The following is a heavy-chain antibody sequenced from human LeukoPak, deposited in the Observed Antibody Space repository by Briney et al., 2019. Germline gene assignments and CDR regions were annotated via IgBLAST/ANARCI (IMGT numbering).Heavy chain of an antibody. CDR3: ARHLFRDGYKYFDY. CDR2: IYYTGNT. Sequence: ASETLSLTCAVYSGGSCGDNWSWIPQRPGKGLGWSGYIYYTGNTNYNPSLKSRVTISADTSKNQFSLKLSSVTAADTAVYYCARHLFRDGYKYFDYWGQGTLVTVSS. V-gene: IGHV4-59*08. J-gene: IGHJ4*02. D-gene: IGHD5-24*01. CDR1: SGGSCGDN.